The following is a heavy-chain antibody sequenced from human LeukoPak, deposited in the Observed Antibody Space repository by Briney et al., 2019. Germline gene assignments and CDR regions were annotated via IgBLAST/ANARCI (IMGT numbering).Heavy chain of an antibody. J-gene: IGHJ4*02. CDR2: VHFTGNA. D-gene: IGHD5-18*01. V-gene: IGHV4-59*08. CDR3: AIQGDTELDVFDS. CDR1: HGSITVFY. Sequence: SETLSLTCNVSHGSITVFYWRWIRQPPGKGLEWVGSVHFTGNAHYNPSLKSRITVSVGSSRRQFSLRLTSVTAADTAIYYCAIQGDTELDVFDSWGQGVLVTVSS.